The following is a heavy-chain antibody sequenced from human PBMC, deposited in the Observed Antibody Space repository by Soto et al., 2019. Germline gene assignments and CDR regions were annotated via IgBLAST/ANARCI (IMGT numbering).Heavy chain of an antibody. Sequence: EVQLVESGGGLVQPGGSLRLSCADSGFIISSNWMHWVRQAPGKGLVWVSRINSDGSTTSYADSVKGRFTISRDNAKNTLYLQMNSLRAEDTAVYYCARGPSGWYGFDYWGQGTLVIVSS. CDR1: GFIISSNW. D-gene: IGHD6-19*01. J-gene: IGHJ4*02. CDR3: ARGPSGWYGFDY. CDR2: INSDGSTT. V-gene: IGHV3-74*01.